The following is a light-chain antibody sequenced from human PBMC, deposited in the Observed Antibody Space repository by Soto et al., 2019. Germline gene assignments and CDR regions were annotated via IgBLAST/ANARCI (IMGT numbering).Light chain of an antibody. Sequence: DIVLTQSPDSLAVSLGERATINCKSSQSVLYSSNNKNYLAWYQQKPGQAPKLLIYWASTRESGVPDRFSGSGSGTDFTLTISSLQAEDVAVYYCQQHYTTSYTFGQGTKLEIK. CDR2: WAS. CDR3: QQHYTTSYT. V-gene: IGKV4-1*01. J-gene: IGKJ2*01. CDR1: QSVLYSSNNKNY.